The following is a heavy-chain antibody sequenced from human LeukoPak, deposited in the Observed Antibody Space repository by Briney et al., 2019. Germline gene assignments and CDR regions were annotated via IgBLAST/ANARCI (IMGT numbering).Heavy chain of an antibody. D-gene: IGHD2-15*01. CDR1: GFTVSSNY. V-gene: IGHV3-53*01. CDR3: ARDWGYYAFDI. J-gene: IGHJ3*02. Sequence: GGSLRLSCAASGFTVSSNYMSWFRRLQGRGLEWVSVIDSGGSTYYADSVKGRFTISRHNSKNTLYLQMNSLRAEDTAVYYCARDWGYYAFDIWGQGTMVTVSS. CDR2: IDSGGST.